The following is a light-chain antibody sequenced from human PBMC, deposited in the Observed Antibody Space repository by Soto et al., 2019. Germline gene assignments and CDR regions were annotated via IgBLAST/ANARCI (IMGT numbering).Light chain of an antibody. J-gene: IGLJ1*01. CDR2: EVS. CDR1: SSDVGGYNY. CDR3: SSYAGGNNLV. Sequence: QSALTQPASVSGSPGQSITISCTGTSSDVGGYNYVSWYQQHPGKAPKLMIYEVSKRPSGVPDRFSGSKSGNTASLTVSGLQTEDEADYYCSSYAGGNNLVFGTGTKVTV. V-gene: IGLV2-8*01.